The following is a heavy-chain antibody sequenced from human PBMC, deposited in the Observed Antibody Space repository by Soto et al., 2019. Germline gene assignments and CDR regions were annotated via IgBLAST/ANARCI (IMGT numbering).Heavy chain of an antibody. CDR2: INYSGRT. CDR1: GGSMSSYY. D-gene: IGHD3-16*01. CDR3: ARRWGGALDY. Sequence: QVQLQESGPGLVKPSETLSLTCTVSGGSMSSYYWSWIRQPPGKGLEWIGYINYSGRTNYNPSLKRRVTGSVDPTKTQFSLTLNSVTAADTAVYYCARRWGGALDYWGQGTLVTVSS. J-gene: IGHJ4*02. V-gene: IGHV4-59*08.